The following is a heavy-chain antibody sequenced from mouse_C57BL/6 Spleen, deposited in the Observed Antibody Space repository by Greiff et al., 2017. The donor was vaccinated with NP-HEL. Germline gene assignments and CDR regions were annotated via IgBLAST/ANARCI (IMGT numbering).Heavy chain of an antibody. CDR1: GYTFTSYW. D-gene: IGHD4-1*01. CDR2: IDPSDSYT. J-gene: IGHJ1*03. Sequence: QVQLQQSGAELVMPGASVKLSCKASGYTFTSYWMHWVKQRPGQGLEWIGEIDPSDSYTNYNQKFKGKSTLTVDKSSSTAYMQLSSLTSEDSAVYYCARSGGTGTSWYFDVWGTGTTVTVSS. V-gene: IGHV1-69*01. CDR3: ARSGGTGTSWYFDV.